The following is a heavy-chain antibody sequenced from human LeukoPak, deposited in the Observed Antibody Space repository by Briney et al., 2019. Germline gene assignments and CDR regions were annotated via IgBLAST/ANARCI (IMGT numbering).Heavy chain of an antibody. J-gene: IGHJ4*02. D-gene: IGHD3-22*01. CDR1: GFTFSTYS. CDR3: AREPHSNIVVVTIREYYFDY. CDR2: ISSSSSTI. Sequence: GGSLRLSCAVSGFTFSTYSMNWVRQAPGKGLEWVSYISSSSSTIYYADSVKGRFTISRDNAKNSLYLQMNSLRDEDTAVYYCAREPHSNIVVVTIREYYFDYWGQGPRVTVSS. V-gene: IGHV3-48*02.